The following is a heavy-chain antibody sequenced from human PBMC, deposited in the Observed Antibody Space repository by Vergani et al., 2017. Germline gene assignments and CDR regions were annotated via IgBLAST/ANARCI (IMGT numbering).Heavy chain of an antibody. CDR3: ARGNWNDGFNSYYYMDV. Sequence: QVQLVESAGGVVKPGGSLRLSCAASGFTFRDFYMTWIRQVPGKGLEWVSHISDSGTSINYADSVKGRFTVSRDNAKKSLYLQMTSLRVEDTAVYYCARGNWNDGFNSYYYMDVWGKGTTVTVSS. D-gene: IGHD1-1*01. J-gene: IGHJ6*03. CDR1: GFTFRDFY. CDR2: ISDSGTSI. V-gene: IGHV3-11*01.